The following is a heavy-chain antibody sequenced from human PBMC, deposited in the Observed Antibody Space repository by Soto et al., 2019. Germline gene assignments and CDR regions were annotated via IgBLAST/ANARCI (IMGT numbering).Heavy chain of an antibody. CDR1: GYTFTSYD. CDR2: MNPNSGNT. D-gene: IGHD2-2*01. V-gene: IGHV1-8*01. J-gene: IGHJ6*03. CDR3: ARATKYQLLRYYYYMDV. Sequence: GASVKVSCKASGYTFTSYDINWVRQATGQGLEWMGWMNPNSGNTGYAQKFQGRVAMTRNTSISTAYMELSSLRSEDTAVYYCARATKYQLLRYYYYMDVWGKGTTVTVSS.